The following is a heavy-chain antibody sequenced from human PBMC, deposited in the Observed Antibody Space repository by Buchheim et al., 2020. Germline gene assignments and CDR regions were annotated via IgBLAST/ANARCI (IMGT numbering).Heavy chain of an antibody. V-gene: IGHV3-30*18. CDR1: GFTFSSYG. D-gene: IGHD6-13*01. J-gene: IGHJ6*02. CDR2: ISYDGSNK. Sequence: QVQLVESGGGVVQPGRSLRLSCAASGFTFSSYGMHWVRQAPGQGLEWVAVISYDGSNKYYADSVKGRFTISRDNSKHTLYLQMNSLRAEDTAVYYFAKEGAYSSSWYRYYYYGMDVWGQGTT. CDR3: AKEGAYSSSWYRYYYYGMDV.